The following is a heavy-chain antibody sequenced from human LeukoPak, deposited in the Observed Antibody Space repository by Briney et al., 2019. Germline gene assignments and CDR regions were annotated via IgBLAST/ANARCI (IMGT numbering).Heavy chain of an antibody. CDR1: GYTFTSYY. Sequence: ASVKVSCKASGYTFTSYYMHWVRQAPGQGLKWMGIINPSGGDTSYAQKFQGRVTMTRDTSTSTVYMELSSLRSEDTAVYYCARAYTAMVYWFDPWGQGTLVTVSS. J-gene: IGHJ5*02. CDR2: INPSGGDT. D-gene: IGHD5-18*01. V-gene: IGHV1-46*01. CDR3: ARAYTAMVYWFDP.